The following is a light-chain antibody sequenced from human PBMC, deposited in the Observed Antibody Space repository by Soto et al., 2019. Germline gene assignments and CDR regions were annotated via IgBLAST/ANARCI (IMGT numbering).Light chain of an antibody. J-gene: IGLJ3*02. CDR1: SSNIGAGYD. Sequence: QSVLTQPPSVSGAPGQRVTISCTGSSSNIGAGYDVHWYQQLPGTAPKLLIYGNSNRPSGVPDRFSGSKSGTSASLAITGLQVEDEADYYCQSYDRSLSPWVFGGGTKLTVL. V-gene: IGLV1-40*01. CDR3: QSYDRSLSPWV. CDR2: GNS.